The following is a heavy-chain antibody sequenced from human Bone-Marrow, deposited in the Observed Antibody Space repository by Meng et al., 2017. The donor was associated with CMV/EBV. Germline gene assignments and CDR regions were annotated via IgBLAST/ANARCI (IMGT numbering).Heavy chain of an antibody. CDR2: ISYDGSNK. Sequence: GESLKISCAASGFTFSSYAMHWVRQAPGKGLEWVAVISYDGSNKYYADSVKGRFTISRDNSKNTLYLQMGSLRAEDMAVYYCARGQSQLHTGYYYGLDVWGQGPTVTVSS. V-gene: IGHV3-30*14. CDR1: GFTFSSYA. CDR3: ARGQSQLHTGYYYGLDV. J-gene: IGHJ6*02. D-gene: IGHD2-2*01.